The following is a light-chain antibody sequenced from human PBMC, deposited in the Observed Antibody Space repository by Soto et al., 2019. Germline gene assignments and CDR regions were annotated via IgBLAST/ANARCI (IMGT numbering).Light chain of an antibody. CDR3: QQYYSTPYT. CDR1: QSVGSY. V-gene: IGKV3-11*01. J-gene: IGKJ2*01. Sequence: EIVLTQSPATLSLSPGERATLSCRASQSVGSYLAWYQQKPGQAPRLLIYDASNGATGIPARFSGSGSGTDFTLTISSLEPEDVAVYYCQQYYSTPYTFGQGTKLEIK. CDR2: DAS.